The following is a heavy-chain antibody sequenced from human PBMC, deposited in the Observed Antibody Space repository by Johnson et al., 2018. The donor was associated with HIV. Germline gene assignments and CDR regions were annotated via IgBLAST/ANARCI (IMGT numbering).Heavy chain of an antibody. J-gene: IGHJ3*02. V-gene: IGHV3-30*04. CDR2: ISYDGSNK. CDR3: ASTIDIVPTGRSYDEFDI. D-gene: IGHD5-12*01. CDR1: GFTFSSYA. Sequence: QVQLVESGGGVVQPGRSLRLSCAASGFTFSSYAMHWVRQAPGKGLEWVAVISYDGSNKYYADSVKGRFTISRDNSKNTLYLQMNSLRAEDTAVYYCASTIDIVPTGRSYDEFDIWGQGTMVSVSS.